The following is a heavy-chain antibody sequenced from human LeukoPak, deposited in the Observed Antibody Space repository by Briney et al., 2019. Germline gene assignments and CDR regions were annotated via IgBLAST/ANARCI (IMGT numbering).Heavy chain of an antibody. D-gene: IGHD2-8*02. CDR3: VSDFTGSDDY. CDR2: MNIAGSRT. V-gene: IGHV3-74*01. J-gene: IGHJ4*02. CDR1: GFTFSRYW. Sequence: GGSLRLSCAASGFTFSRYWMHWVRQAPGKGLVWVSRMNIAGSRTDYADSVKGRFTISRDNAKNTLYLHMNSLGAEDTAVYSCVSDFTGSDDYWGQGTLVTVSS.